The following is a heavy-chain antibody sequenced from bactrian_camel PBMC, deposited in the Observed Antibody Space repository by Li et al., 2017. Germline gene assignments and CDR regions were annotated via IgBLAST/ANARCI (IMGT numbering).Heavy chain of an antibody. D-gene: IGHD1*01. CDR3: AVYSLAFRGPGNYVCASGFHPGRNKD. J-gene: IGHJ4*01. V-gene: IGHV3S63*01. Sequence: HVQLVESGGGSAQAGGSLRLSCGGSGVTFASDCVSWFRQAPGKEREGVASLHFNSDSAYYSDSVKGRFTISQDATKDTVHLQMTRLRPEDTAMYYCAVYSLAFRGPGNYVCASGFHPGRNKDWGQGTQVTVS. CDR1: GVTFASDC. CDR2: LHFNSDSA.